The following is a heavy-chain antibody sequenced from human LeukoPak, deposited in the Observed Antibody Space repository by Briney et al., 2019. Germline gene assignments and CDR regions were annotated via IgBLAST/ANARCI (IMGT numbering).Heavy chain of an antibody. D-gene: IGHD6-13*01. V-gene: IGHV3-30*03. CDR2: ISYDGGSK. Sequence: GRSLRLSCATPGFTFSSYGIHWVRQAPGKGLEWVAVISYDGGSKFYADSVKGRFTISRDNSKNTLDLQMDSLRAEDTAIYYCARDRGLAVAGTPNPLDYWGQGTLVIVSS. CDR3: ARDRGLAVAGTPNPLDY. CDR1: GFTFSSYG. J-gene: IGHJ4*02.